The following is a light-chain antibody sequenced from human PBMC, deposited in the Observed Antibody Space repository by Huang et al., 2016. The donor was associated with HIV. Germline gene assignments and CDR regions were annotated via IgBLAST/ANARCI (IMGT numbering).Light chain of an antibody. Sequence: EIVMTQSPTTLSVSPGERVTLSCRASQRVGNNLAWYQQRPGQAPRLRIYGASTRPTGIPARVSGSGSGTEFTLTISSLQSEDFAVYYCLHYDNWPPYTFGQGTKLEMK. CDR3: LHYDNWPPYT. V-gene: IGKV3-15*01. CDR2: GAS. CDR1: QRVGNN. J-gene: IGKJ2*01.